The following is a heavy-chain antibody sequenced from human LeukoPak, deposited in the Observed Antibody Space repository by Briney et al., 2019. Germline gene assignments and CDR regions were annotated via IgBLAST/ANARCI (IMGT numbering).Heavy chain of an antibody. Sequence: ASVKVSCKASGYTFTGYYMHWVRQASGQGLEWMGWINPNSGGTNYAQKFQGWVTMTRDTSISTAYMELSRLRSDDTAVYYCARGDTAMVDFDYWGQGTLVTVSS. J-gene: IGHJ4*02. CDR1: GYTFTGYY. CDR3: ARGDTAMVDFDY. CDR2: INPNSGGT. V-gene: IGHV1-2*04. D-gene: IGHD5-18*01.